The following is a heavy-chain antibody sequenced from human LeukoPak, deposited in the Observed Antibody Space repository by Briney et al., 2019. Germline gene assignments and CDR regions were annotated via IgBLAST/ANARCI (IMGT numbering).Heavy chain of an antibody. CDR3: ARDDYYDSSGYGPLFDY. V-gene: IGHV1-69*05. J-gene: IGHJ4*02. D-gene: IGHD3-22*01. CDR1: GGTFSSYA. Sequence: SVKVSCKASGGTFSSYAISWVRQAPGQGLEWMGRIIPIFGTANYAQKFQGRVTITTDESTSTAYMELSSLRSEDTAVYYCARDDYYDSSGYGPLFDYWGQGTLVTVST. CDR2: IIPIFGTA.